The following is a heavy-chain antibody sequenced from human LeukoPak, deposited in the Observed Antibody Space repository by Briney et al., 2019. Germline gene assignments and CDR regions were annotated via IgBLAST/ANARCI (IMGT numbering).Heavy chain of an antibody. CDR1: GYTFTSYY. Sequence: ASVKVSCKASGYTFTSYYMHWVRQAPGQGLEWMGIINPSGGSTSYAQKFRGRVTMTRDMSTSTVYMELSSLRSEDTAVYYCARADSSSSPASAYYYYYMDVWGKGTTVTVSS. V-gene: IGHV1-46*01. J-gene: IGHJ6*03. D-gene: IGHD6-6*01. CDR3: ARADSSSSPASAYYYYYMDV. CDR2: INPSGGST.